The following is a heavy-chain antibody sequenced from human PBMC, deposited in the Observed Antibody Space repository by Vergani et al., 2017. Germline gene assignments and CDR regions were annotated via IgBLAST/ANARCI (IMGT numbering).Heavy chain of an antibody. CDR1: GGSISSGDYY. CDR3: ARGPDYYDSSSPMWD. Sequence: QVQLQESGPGLVKPTQTLSLTCTVSGGSISSGDYYWSWIRQPPGKGLEWIGYIYYSGSTYYNPSRKSRGTISVDTSKNQFSLKLSSVTAAEKAVYYCARGPDYYDSSSPMWDWGQGTLVTVSS. CDR2: IYYSGST. J-gene: IGHJ4*02. D-gene: IGHD3-22*01. V-gene: IGHV4-30-4*01.